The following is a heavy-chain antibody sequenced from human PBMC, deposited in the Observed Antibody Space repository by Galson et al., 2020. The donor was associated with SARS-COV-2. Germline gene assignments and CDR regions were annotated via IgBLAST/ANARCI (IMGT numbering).Heavy chain of an antibody. CDR1: GFIFDDYA. V-gene: IGHV3-9*01. CDR2: ISWNSGNI. J-gene: IGHJ4*02. D-gene: IGHD3-3*01. Sequence: SLKISCAASGFIFDDYAMHWVRQAPGKGLEWVSGISWNSGNIGYADSVKGRFTISRDNAKNSLYLQMNSLRPEDTAFYYCAKAGGVTLFGVVGDYWGQGSLVTVSS. CDR3: AKAGGVTLFGVVGDY.